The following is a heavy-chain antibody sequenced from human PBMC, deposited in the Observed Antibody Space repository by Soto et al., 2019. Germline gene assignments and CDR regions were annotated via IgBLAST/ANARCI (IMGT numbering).Heavy chain of an antibody. D-gene: IGHD5-12*01. CDR1: GFTFSSSA. V-gene: IGHV3-23*01. CDR2: ISGNGDTT. Sequence: EVQLLESGGGLVQPGGSLRLSCAASGFTFSSSAMSWVRQAPGKGLDWVSAISGNGDTTYYADSVKGRFTISRDISKNTLYLQMNGPRAEHTAVYYCAKIRGYDLGSTAFQHWGQGTLVTVSS. J-gene: IGHJ1*01. CDR3: AKIRGYDLGSTAFQH.